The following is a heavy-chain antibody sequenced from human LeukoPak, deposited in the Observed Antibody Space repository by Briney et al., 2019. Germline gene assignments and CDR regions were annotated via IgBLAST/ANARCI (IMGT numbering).Heavy chain of an antibody. D-gene: IGHD5-12*01. Sequence: GGSLRLSCAASGFTFSSFAMSWVRQAPGKGLEWVSTISGSGGSTNYADSVKGRFTFSRDNSKNTLYLQMNSLRAEDTAVYYCAKVGGYDWKYGDYAYYFDYWGQGTLVTVSS. CDR2: ISGSGGST. CDR3: AKVGGYDWKYGDYAYYFDY. V-gene: IGHV3-23*01. J-gene: IGHJ4*02. CDR1: GFTFSSFA.